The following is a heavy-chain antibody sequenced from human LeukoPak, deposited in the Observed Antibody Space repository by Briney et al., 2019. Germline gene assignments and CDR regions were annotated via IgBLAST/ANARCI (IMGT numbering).Heavy chain of an antibody. CDR3: SRWQHAGYFDY. CDR2: TWYTSKWNH. J-gene: IGHJ4*02. V-gene: IGHV6-1*01. CDR1: GDSVSTNNAA. Sequence: SQTLSLTCALSGDSVSTNNAAWNWIRQSPSRGLEWLGRTWYTSKWNHEYAVSVKGRMTINTDTSKNQFSLQLNSVTPEDTAMYYCSRWQHAGYFDYWDQGTLVTVSS.